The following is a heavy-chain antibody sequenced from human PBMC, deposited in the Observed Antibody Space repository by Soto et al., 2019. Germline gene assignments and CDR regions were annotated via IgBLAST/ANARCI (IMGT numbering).Heavy chain of an antibody. Sequence: QLQLQESGPGLVKPSETLSLTCTASGGSISSPTYYWGWIRQPLGKGLEWIGSIYYTGSAFYNPSLKSRVTISVDTSKNHFSLKLSSVTAADTAIYYCARHTWGRQRGWFDPWGQGTLVTVSS. V-gene: IGHV4-39*01. CDR2: IYYTGSA. CDR1: GGSISSPTYY. CDR3: ARHTWGRQRGWFDP. J-gene: IGHJ5*02. D-gene: IGHD2-2*01.